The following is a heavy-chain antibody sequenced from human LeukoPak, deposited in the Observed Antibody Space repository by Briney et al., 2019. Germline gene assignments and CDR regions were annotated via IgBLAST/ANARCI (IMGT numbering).Heavy chain of an antibody. Sequence: PGGSLRLSCAASGFTFSSYSMNCVRQAPGKGLEWVSSISTSSGYIYYADSMKGRFTISRDNAKNSLYLQMNGLTAEDTAVYYCASTGGYSYGYRYWGQGTLVTVSS. CDR2: ISTSSGYI. CDR1: GFTFSSYS. CDR3: ASTGGYSYGYRY. D-gene: IGHD5-18*01. J-gene: IGHJ4*02. V-gene: IGHV3-21*01.